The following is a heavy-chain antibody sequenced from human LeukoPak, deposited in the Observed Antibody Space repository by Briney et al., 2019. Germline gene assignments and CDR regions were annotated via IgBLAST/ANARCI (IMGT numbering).Heavy chain of an antibody. CDR2: IGTSSGAI. J-gene: IGHJ5*01. CDR1: GFTFSTYN. CDR3: ARNLDS. Sequence: GGSLRLSCSASGFTFSTYNMNWVRQAPGKGLEWVSLIGTSSGAIYYADSVKGRFTISRDNAKKSLYLQMNSLRDEDTAVYYCARNLDSWGQGALVTVSS. V-gene: IGHV3-48*02.